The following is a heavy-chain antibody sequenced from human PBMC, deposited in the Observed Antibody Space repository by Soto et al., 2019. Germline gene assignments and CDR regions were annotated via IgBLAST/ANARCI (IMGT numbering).Heavy chain of an antibody. D-gene: IGHD3-3*01. V-gene: IGHV1-69*02. Sequence: SVKVSCKASGGTFSSYTIIWVRQAPGQGLEWMGRIIPILGIANYAQKFQGRVTITADESTSTAYMELSSLRSDATAVYYCAVGVMIPHHPAPDYWGQGTLVTVSS. J-gene: IGHJ4*02. CDR1: GGTFSSYT. CDR2: IIPILGIA. CDR3: AVGVMIPHHPAPDY.